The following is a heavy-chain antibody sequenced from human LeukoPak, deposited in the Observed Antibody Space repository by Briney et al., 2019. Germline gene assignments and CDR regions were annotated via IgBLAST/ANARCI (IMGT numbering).Heavy chain of an antibody. CDR2: ITSGGGT. Sequence: GGSLRLSCAASGFTFSSYAMTWVRQAPGQGLEWVSRITSGGGTYYADSVKGRFTTSRDNSKRTLYVQMSSLRDEDTGVYYCAKSVGSGVYYNNDCWGQGALVTVSS. J-gene: IGHJ4*02. CDR1: GFTFSSYA. D-gene: IGHD3-10*01. V-gene: IGHV3-23*01. CDR3: AKSVGSGVYYNNDC.